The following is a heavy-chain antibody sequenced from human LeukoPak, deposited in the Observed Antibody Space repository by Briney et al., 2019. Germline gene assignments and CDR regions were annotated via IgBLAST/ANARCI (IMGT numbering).Heavy chain of an antibody. CDR3: ARTMARGPPGGY. V-gene: IGHV4-39*07. D-gene: IGHD3-10*01. CDR2: IYYSGST. J-gene: IGHJ4*02. CDR1: GASISSSSYY. Sequence: SETLSLTCTVSGASISSSSYYWGWIRQPPGKGLEWIGNIYYSGSTNYNPSLKSRVTISVDTSKNQFSLKLSSVTAADTAVYYCARTMARGPPGGYWGQGTLVTVSS.